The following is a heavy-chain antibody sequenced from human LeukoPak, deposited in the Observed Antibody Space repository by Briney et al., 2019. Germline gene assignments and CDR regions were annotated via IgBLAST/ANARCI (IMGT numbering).Heavy chain of an antibody. CDR2: INHSGST. CDR1: GGSFSGYY. D-gene: IGHD2-2*01. CDR3: ARDLASGYCSSTSCFAWFDP. V-gene: IGHV4-34*01. J-gene: IGHJ5*02. Sequence: PSETLSLTCAVYGGSFSGYYWSWIRQPPEKGLEWIGEINHSGSTNYNPSLKSRVTISVDTSKNQFPLKLSSVTAADTAVYYCARDLASGYCSSTSCFAWFDPWGQGTLVTVSS.